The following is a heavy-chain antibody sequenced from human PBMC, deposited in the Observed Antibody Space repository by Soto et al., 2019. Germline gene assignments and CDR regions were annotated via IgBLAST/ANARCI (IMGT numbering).Heavy chain of an antibody. CDR3: AKGRYYDSSGYYEY. V-gene: IGHV3-23*01. CDR1: GFTFSSYA. CDR2: ISGSGGST. D-gene: IGHD3-22*01. Sequence: PGGSLRLSXAASGFTFSSYAMSWVRQAPGKGLEWVSAISGSGGSTYYADSVKGRFTISRDNSKNTLYLQMNSLRAEDTAVYYCAKGRYYDSSGYYEYWGQGTLVTVSS. J-gene: IGHJ4*02.